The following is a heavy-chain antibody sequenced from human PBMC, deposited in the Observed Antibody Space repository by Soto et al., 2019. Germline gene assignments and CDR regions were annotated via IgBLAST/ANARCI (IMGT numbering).Heavy chain of an antibody. CDR3: ARHVAVPRTRGFDY. CDR1: GGYISDNW. D-gene: IGHD2-21*01. CDR2: IYHSGTT. J-gene: IGHJ4*02. V-gene: IGHV4-4*02. Sequence: QVQLQESGPGLVKPSGTLFLTCAVSGGYISDNWWSWVRQPPGKGLEWIGEIYHSGTTYYTPSLRSRVVILVDKSASQISLTLSSVTAADTAVYYCARHVAVPRTRGFDYWGPGTLVAVSS.